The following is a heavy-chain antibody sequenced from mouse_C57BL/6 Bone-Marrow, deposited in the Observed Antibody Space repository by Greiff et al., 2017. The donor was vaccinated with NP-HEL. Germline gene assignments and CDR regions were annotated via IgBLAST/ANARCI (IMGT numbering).Heavy chain of an antibody. CDR1: GFTFSDYY. Sequence: EVMLVESEGGLVQPGSSMKLSCTASGFTFSDYYMAWVRQVPEKGLEWVANINYDGSSTYYLDPLKSRFIIPADTAKNIIYLQMSSLKSEDTATYYCAGEGGIRRRTYAMDYWGQGTSVTVSS. D-gene: IGHD5-2*01. CDR3: AGEGGIRRRTYAMDY. CDR2: INYDGSST. V-gene: IGHV5-16*01. J-gene: IGHJ4*01.